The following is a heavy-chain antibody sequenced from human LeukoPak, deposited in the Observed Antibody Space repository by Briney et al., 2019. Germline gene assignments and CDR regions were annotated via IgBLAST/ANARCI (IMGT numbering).Heavy chain of an antibody. CDR3: ARLFGTANFDY. CDR1: GFTFSSNW. CDR2: IKQGGSEK. J-gene: IGHJ4*02. D-gene: IGHD1-7*01. V-gene: IGHV3-7*01. Sequence: GGSLRLSCAASGFTFSSNWMSWVRQAPGKGLEWVANIKQGGSEKYYVDSVEGRFTISRDNAKNSLYLQMNSLRAEDTAAYYCARLFGTANFDYWGQGTLVTVSS.